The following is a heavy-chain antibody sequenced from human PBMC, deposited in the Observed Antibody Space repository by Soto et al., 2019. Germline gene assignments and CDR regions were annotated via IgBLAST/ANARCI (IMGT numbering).Heavy chain of an antibody. CDR3: ARDLSTSYYDFWSGYYTPSWFDP. D-gene: IGHD3-3*01. CDR1: GFTFSSYT. J-gene: IGHJ5*02. CDR2: ISSSSSYI. V-gene: IGHV3-21*01. Sequence: LRLSCAASGFTFSSYTMNWVRQAPVKGLEWVSSISSSSSYIYYADSVKGRFTISRDNAKNSLYLQMNSLRAEDTAVYYCARDLSTSYYDFWSGYYTPSWFDPWGQGTLVTVSS.